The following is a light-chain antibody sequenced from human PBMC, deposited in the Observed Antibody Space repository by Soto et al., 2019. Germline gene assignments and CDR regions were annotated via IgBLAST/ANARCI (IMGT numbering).Light chain of an antibody. CDR3: SSYTDSSTYV. Sequence: QSVLTQPASVSGSPGQSITISCTGTSSDVGAYNSVSWYQHHPGKAPKLIIYEVINRPSGVFNRFSAYKSGNTASLIISGLQAEDEADYYCSSYTDSSTYVFGTGTKVTAL. V-gene: IGLV2-14*01. CDR2: EVI. CDR1: SSDVGAYNS. J-gene: IGLJ1*01.